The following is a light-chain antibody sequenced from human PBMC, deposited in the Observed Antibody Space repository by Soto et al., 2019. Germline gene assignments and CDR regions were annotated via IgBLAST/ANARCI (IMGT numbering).Light chain of an antibody. CDR3: QQSYKTPWT. J-gene: IGKJ1*01. CDR1: QSISSY. V-gene: IGKV1-39*01. Sequence: DIQMTQYPSCVAAGVRDRVSISRLASQSISSYLNWYQQKPGEAPKLLIYSASSLQVGVPSRFSGSGSETEYTLTISSLQPEDFATYYCQQSYKTPWTFGQGTKVDIK. CDR2: SAS.